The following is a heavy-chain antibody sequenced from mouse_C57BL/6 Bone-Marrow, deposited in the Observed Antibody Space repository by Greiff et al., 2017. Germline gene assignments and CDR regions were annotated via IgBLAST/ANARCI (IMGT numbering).Heavy chain of an antibody. CDR3: AIDYGSSYWYFDV. Sequence: QVQLQQSGPELVKPGASVKLSCKASGYTFTSYDINWVKQRPGQGLEWIGWIYPRDGSTKYTEKFKGKATLTVDTSSSTAYMELHSLTSEDSAVYFCAIDYGSSYWYFDVWGTGTTVTVSS. V-gene: IGHV1-85*01. J-gene: IGHJ1*03. CDR1: GYTFTSYD. D-gene: IGHD1-1*01. CDR2: IYPRDGST.